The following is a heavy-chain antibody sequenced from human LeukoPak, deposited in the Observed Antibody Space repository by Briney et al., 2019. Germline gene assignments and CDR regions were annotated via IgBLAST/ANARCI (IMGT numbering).Heavy chain of an antibody. V-gene: IGHV4-38-2*01. J-gene: IGHJ3*02. CDR2: IYHSGST. CDR3: ARYVDTAMVGAFDI. D-gene: IGHD5-18*01. CDR1: GFTVSSNY. Sequence: PGGSLRLSCAASGFTVSSNYMSWVRQAPGKGLEWIGSIYHSGSTYYNPSLKSRVTISVDTSKNQFSLKLSSVTAADTAVYYCARYVDTAMVGAFDIWGQGTMVTVSS.